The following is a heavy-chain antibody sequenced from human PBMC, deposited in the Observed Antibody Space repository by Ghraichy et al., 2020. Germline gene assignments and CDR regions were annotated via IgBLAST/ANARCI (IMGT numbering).Heavy chain of an antibody. Sequence: SETLSLTCTVSGGSISSYYWSWIRQPPGKGLEWIGYIYYSGSTNYNPSLKSRVTISVDTSKNQFSLKLSSVTAADTAVYYCARVFHASQGIFGVIHFPDYWGQGTLVTVSS. J-gene: IGHJ4*02. CDR3: ARVFHASQGIFGVIHFPDY. V-gene: IGHV4-59*01. CDR2: IYYSGST. D-gene: IGHD3-3*01. CDR1: GGSISSYY.